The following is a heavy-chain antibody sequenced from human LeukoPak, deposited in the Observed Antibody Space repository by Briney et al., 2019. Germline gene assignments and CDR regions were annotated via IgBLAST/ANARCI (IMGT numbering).Heavy chain of an antibody. CDR2: ISAYNSNT. J-gene: IGHJ5*02. CDR3: ARVGLYSSGWTPWFDP. Sequence: ASVKVSCKASGYTFTSYGISWVRQAPGQGLEWMGWISAYNSNTNYAQKLQGRVTMTTDTSTSTAYMELRSLRSDDTAVYYCARVGLYSSGWTPWFDPWGQGTLVTVSS. CDR1: GYTFTSYG. V-gene: IGHV1-18*01. D-gene: IGHD6-19*01.